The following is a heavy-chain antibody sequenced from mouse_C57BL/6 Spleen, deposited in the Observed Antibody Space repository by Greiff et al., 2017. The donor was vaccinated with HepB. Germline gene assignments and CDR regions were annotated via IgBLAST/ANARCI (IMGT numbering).Heavy chain of an antibody. CDR3: ARLGDYYGSSHFDY. CDR1: GYTFTSYW. J-gene: IGHJ2*01. V-gene: IGHV1-52*01. CDR2: IDPSDSET. Sequence: QVHVKQPGAELVRPGSSVKLSCKASGYTFTSYWMHWVKQRPIQGLEWIGNIDPSDSETHYNQKFKDKATLTVDKSSSTAYMQLSSLTSEDSAVYYCARLGDYYGSSHFDYWGQGTTLTVSS. D-gene: IGHD1-1*01.